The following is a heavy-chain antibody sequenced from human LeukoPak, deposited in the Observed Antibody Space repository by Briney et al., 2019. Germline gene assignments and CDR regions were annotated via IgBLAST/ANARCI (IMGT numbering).Heavy chain of an antibody. CDR2: TSGSGDNT. D-gene: IGHD3-22*01. CDR3: ARPSWTDSSGYSPPDY. Sequence: SGGSLRLSCAASGFTFSSYAMSWVRQAPGKGLEWVSATSGSGDNTYYADSVKGRFTISRDNSKNTVYLQMNSLRAEDTAVYYCARPSWTDSSGYSPPDYWGQGTLVTVSS. V-gene: IGHV3-23*01. J-gene: IGHJ4*02. CDR1: GFTFSSYA.